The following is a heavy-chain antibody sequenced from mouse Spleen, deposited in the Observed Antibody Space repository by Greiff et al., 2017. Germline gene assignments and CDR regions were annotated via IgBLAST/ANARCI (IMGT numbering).Heavy chain of an antibody. V-gene: IGHV1-26*01. CDR2: INPNNGGT. J-gene: IGHJ4*01. CDR1: GYTFTDYY. D-gene: IGHD2-12*01. CDR3: ARRRYYSLYYYAMDY. Sequence: VQLQQSGPELVKPGASVKISCKASGYTFTDYYMNWVKQSHGKSLEWIGDINPNNGGTSYNQKFKGKATLTVDKSSSTAYMELRSLTSEDSAVYYCARRRYYSLYYYAMDYWGQGTSVTVSS.